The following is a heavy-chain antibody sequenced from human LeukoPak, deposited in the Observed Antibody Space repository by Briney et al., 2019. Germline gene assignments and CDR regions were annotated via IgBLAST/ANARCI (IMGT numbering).Heavy chain of an antibody. CDR1: GFSSCGYG. Sequence: GGGLRVSPAAPGFSSCGYGMHWVRQAPGKGLGWVALISYDGSNKYYADSVKGRITISRDNSKITLYLQMNSLRVEDTAVYYCARDRRPSYYDILTGYFPDAVDIWGQGTMVTVSS. CDR2: ISYDGSNK. V-gene: IGHV3-30*03. CDR3: ARDRRPSYYDILTGYFPDAVDI. D-gene: IGHD3-9*01. J-gene: IGHJ3*02.